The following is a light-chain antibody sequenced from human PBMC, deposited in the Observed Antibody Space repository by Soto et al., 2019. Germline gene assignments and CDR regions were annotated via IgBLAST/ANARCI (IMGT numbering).Light chain of an antibody. CDR1: QGVSSN. CDR2: GAS. J-gene: IGKJ1*01. V-gene: IGKV3-15*01. CDR3: QQYNNSPVT. Sequence: EIVMTQSPATLSVSPGERATLSCRASQGVSSNLAWYQQKPGQAPRLLIYGASTRATGIPARFSGSGSGTEFTLTISSLQSEDFAVYYCQQYNNSPVTFGQGTKV.